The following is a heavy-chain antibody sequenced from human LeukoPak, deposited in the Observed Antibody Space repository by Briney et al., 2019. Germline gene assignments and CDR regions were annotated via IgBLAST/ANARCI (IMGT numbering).Heavy chain of an antibody. CDR2: ISDSGGST. CDR3: ARDVSRGYLRRLDV. V-gene: IGHV3-64*04. CDR1: GFPFSSYA. J-gene: IGHJ6*02. D-gene: IGHD5-18*01. Sequence: GGSLRLSCSASGFPFSSYAMHWVRQAPGKGLEYVSAISDSGGSTYYADSVKGRFTISRDNAKNSLYLQMNSLRVEDTAVYYCARDVSRGYLRRLDVWGQGTTVTVSS.